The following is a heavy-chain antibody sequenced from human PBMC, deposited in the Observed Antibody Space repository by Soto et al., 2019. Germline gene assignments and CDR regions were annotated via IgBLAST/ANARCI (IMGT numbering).Heavy chain of an antibody. Sequence: QVQLVQSGAEVKKPGASVKVSCKASGYTFTSYDINWVRQATGQGLEWMGWMNPNSGNTAYAQKXXGXVTLTRNTSISTAYMELSSLRYEDTAVYYCAREKSSGYYYDYWGQGTLVTVSS. J-gene: IGHJ4*02. V-gene: IGHV1-8*01. CDR2: MNPNSGNT. CDR3: AREKSSGYYYDY. D-gene: IGHD3-22*01. CDR1: GYTFTSYD.